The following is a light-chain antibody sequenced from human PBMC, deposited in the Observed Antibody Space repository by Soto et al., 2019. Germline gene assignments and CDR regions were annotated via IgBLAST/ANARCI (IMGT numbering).Light chain of an antibody. CDR1: SSDVGSYNL. V-gene: IGLV2-23*01. Sequence: QSVLTQPASVSGSHGQSITISCTGTSSDVGSYNLVSRYQQHPGKAPKLMIYEGSKRPSGVSNRFSGSKSGSTASLTISGLQAEDEADYYCCSYAGSSTWVFGGGTKLTVL. CDR3: CSYAGSSTWV. J-gene: IGLJ3*02. CDR2: EGS.